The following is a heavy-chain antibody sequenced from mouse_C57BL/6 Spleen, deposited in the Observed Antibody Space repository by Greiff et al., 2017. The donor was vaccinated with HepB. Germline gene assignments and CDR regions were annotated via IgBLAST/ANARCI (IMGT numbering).Heavy chain of an antibody. Sequence: QVQLKQSGPGLVQPSQSLSITCTASGFSLSSYGVHWVRQSPGKGLEWLGVIWRGGSTDYNAAFMSRLSITKDNSKSQVFFKMNNLQADDTAIYYCASYGDCVYAMDYWGQGTSVTVSS. D-gene: IGHD2-13*01. V-gene: IGHV2-5*01. CDR2: IWRGGST. CDR3: ASYGDCVYAMDY. J-gene: IGHJ4*01. CDR1: GFSLSSYG.